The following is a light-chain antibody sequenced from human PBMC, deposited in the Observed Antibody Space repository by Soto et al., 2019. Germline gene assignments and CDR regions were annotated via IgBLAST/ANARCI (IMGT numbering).Light chain of an antibody. J-gene: IGKJ4*02. CDR2: GAA. Sequence: EIVMTQSPATLSVSPGERATLSCMASQRISSNLAWYQQKPGQGPRLLIYGAATRATGIPARFSGSGAGTEFTLTISSLQSEDFAVYYCQQYNNWPPLPFGGGTKVESK. CDR1: QRISSN. V-gene: IGKV3-15*01. CDR3: QQYNNWPPLP.